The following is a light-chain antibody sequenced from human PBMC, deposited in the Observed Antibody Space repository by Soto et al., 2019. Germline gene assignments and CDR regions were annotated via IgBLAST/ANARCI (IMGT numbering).Light chain of an antibody. Sequence: DIVMTQSPLSLPVTPGEPASISCRSSQSLLHSNGYNYLDWYLQKPGQSPQLLIYLGSNRASGVHDRFSGSGPGTDFTLEISRVEAEDVGVYYCMQALQSPRTFGRGTKLEIK. V-gene: IGKV2-28*01. J-gene: IGKJ2*01. CDR2: LGS. CDR1: QSLLHSNGYNY. CDR3: MQALQSPRT.